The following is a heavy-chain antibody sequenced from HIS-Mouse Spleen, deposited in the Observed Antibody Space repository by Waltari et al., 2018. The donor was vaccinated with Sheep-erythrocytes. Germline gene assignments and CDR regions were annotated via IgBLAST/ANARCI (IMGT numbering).Heavy chain of an antibody. CDR3: ARDRLVAAAGFDY. CDR2: IYHSGST. J-gene: IGHJ4*02. D-gene: IGHD6-13*01. Sequence: QVQLQESGPGLVKPSETLSLTCTVSGYSISSGYYWGWIRQPPGKGLEWIGSIYHSGSTYYSPSLKSRVTISVDTSKNQFSLKLSSVTAADTAVYYCARDRLVAAAGFDYWGQGTLVTVSS. CDR1: GYSISSGYY. V-gene: IGHV4-38-2*02.